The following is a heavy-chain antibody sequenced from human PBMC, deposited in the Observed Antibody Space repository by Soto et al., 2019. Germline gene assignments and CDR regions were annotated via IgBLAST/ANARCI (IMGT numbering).Heavy chain of an antibody. CDR2: ISYDGGNK. CDR1: GFTFSSYA. J-gene: IGHJ3*02. V-gene: IGHV3-30-3*01. D-gene: IGHD3-22*01. Sequence: GSLRLSCAASGFTFSSYAMHWVRQAPGKGLEWVAVISYDGGNKYYADSVKGRFTISRDNSKNTLYLQMNSLRAEDTAVYYCARTSYYYDSSGYAPDAFDIWGQGTMVTVSS. CDR3: ARTSYYYDSSGYAPDAFDI.